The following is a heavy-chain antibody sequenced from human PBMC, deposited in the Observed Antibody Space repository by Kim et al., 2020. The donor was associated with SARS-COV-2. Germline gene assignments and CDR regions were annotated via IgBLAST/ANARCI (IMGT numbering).Heavy chain of an antibody. CDR3: TRLPKLIHSYGSGSYYTGLPDY. V-gene: IGHV4-39*01. CDR2: IYYSGST. J-gene: IGHJ4*02. Sequence: SETLSLTCTVSGGSISSSSYYWGWIRQPPGKGLEWIGSIYYSGSTYYNPSLKSRVTISVDTSKNQFSLKLSSVTAADTAVYYCTRLPKLIHSYGSGSYYTGLPDYWRQGTLVTVSS. CDR1: GGSISSSSYY. D-gene: IGHD3-10*01.